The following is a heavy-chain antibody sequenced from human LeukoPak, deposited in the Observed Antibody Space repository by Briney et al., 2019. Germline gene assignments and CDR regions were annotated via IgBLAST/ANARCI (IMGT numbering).Heavy chain of an antibody. CDR1: GFTFSSYG. CDR2: IRYDGSNK. Sequence: GGSLRLSCAASGFTFSSYGMHWVRQAPGKGLEWVAFIRYDGSNKYYADSVKGRFTISRDNSKNTLYLQMNSLRAEDTAVYYCAKPHCSGGSCYEFDYWGQGTLVTVSS. V-gene: IGHV3-30*02. J-gene: IGHJ4*02. D-gene: IGHD2-15*01. CDR3: AKPHCSGGSCYEFDY.